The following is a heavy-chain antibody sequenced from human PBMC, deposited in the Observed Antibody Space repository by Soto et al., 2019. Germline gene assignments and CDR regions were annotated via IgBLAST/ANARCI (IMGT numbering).Heavy chain of an antibody. V-gene: IGHV3-23*01. CDR1: GFSFTTFA. Sequence: EVQLLESGGGLVQPGGSLRLSCAASGFSFTTFAMSWVRQAPGQGLEWVSFMTGTGATIYYADSVNGRFTISRDNSKNTVFLQMNSRRGEAPAIYYCVKMTLVAAGPLAFDPWGQGPWSPSPQ. J-gene: IGHJ5*02. CDR2: MTGTGATI. CDR3: VKMTLVAAGPLAFDP. D-gene: IGHD6-25*01.